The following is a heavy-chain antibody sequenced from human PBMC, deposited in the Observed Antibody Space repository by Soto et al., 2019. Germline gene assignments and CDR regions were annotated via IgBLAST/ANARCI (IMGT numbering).Heavy chain of an antibody. CDR3: ARDNGSGSYYNHYYYYGMDV. CDR2: IYYSGST. Sequence: SETLSLTCTVSGGSISSYYWSWIRQPPGEGLEWIGYIYYSGSTNYNPSLKSRVTISVDTSKNQFSLKLSSATAADTAVYYCARDNGSGSYYNHYYYYGMDVWGQGTTVTVSS. V-gene: IGHV4-59*01. CDR1: GGSISSYY. J-gene: IGHJ6*02. D-gene: IGHD3-10*01.